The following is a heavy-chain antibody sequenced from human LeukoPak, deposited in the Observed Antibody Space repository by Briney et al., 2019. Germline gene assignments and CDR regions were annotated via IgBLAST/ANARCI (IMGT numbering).Heavy chain of an antibody. D-gene: IGHD3-10*01. CDR1: GYTFTGYY. V-gene: IGHV1-2*02. Sequence: ASVKVSCKASGYTFTGYYMHWVRQAPGQGLEWMGCINPNSGGTNYAQKFQGRVTMTRDTSISTAYMEVRRLRFDDTALYYCARERGRLTMVRGGYDAFDIWGQGTMVTVSS. J-gene: IGHJ3*02. CDR2: INPNSGGT. CDR3: ARERGRLTMVRGGYDAFDI.